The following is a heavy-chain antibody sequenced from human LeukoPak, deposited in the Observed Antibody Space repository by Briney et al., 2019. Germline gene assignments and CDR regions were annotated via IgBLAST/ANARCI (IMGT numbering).Heavy chain of an antibody. Sequence: ASVKVSCKASGYTFTAYYMHWVRQAPGQGLEWMGIINPSGGSTSYAQKFQGRVTMTRDTSTSTVYMELSSLRSEDTAVYYCAREGVSGNYLDYWGQGTLVTVSS. CDR2: INPSGGST. D-gene: IGHD3-10*01. J-gene: IGHJ4*02. V-gene: IGHV1-46*01. CDR3: AREGVSGNYLDY. CDR1: GYTFTAYY.